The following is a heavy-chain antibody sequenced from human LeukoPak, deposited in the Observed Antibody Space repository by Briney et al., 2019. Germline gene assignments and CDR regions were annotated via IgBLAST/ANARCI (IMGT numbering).Heavy chain of an antibody. Sequence: SETLSLTCTVSGYSISSGYYWGWIRPPPGKGLEWIGSIYHSGSTYYNPSLKSRVTISVDTSKNQFSLKLSSVTAADTAVYYCARATDAGGFGELLSPRFDPWGQGTLVTVSS. J-gene: IGHJ5*02. CDR2: IYHSGST. CDR3: ARATDAGGFGELLSPRFDP. CDR1: GYSISSGYY. D-gene: IGHD3-10*01. V-gene: IGHV4-38-2*02.